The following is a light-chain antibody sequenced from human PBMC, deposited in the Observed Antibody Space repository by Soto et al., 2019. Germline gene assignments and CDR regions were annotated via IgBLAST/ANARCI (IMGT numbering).Light chain of an antibody. CDR3: QQTYGKHRT. CDR1: QNISKY. Sequence: DIQMPQSPSSLSASVGASVTITCPASQNISKYLNWYQQKPGKAPKXLIYAASSLQSGVPSRFSGSGSGTDFTLSISSLQPEDFATYYCQQTYGKHRTFGQGTKVDIK. J-gene: IGKJ1*01. CDR2: AAS. V-gene: IGKV1-39*01.